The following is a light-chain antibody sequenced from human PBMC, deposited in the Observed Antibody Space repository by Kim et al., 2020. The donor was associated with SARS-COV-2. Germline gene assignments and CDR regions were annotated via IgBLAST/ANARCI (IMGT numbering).Light chain of an antibody. J-gene: IGLJ3*02. CDR1: SSDVGGYNY. Sequence: GQSITISCTGTSSDVGGYNYVSWYQQYPGKAPKLMIYDVSKRPSGVSNRFSGSKSGNTASLTISGLQAEDEADYYCSSYSRSTTSLFGGGTQLTV. CDR2: DVS. V-gene: IGLV2-14*04. CDR3: SSYSRSTTSL.